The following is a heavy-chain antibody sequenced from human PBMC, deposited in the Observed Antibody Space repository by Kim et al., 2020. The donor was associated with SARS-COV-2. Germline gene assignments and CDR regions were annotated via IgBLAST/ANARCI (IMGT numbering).Heavy chain of an antibody. Sequence: SVKVSCKASGGTFSSYAISWVRQAPGQGLEWMGGIIPIFGTANYAQKFQGRVTITADESTSTAYMELSSLRSEDTAVYYCARREGSQSYYYGSGRPDYYYYYGMDVWGQGTTVTVSS. D-gene: IGHD3-10*01. V-gene: IGHV1-69*13. CDR1: GGTFSSYA. CDR2: IIPIFGTA. CDR3: ARREGSQSYYYGSGRPDYYYYYGMDV. J-gene: IGHJ6*02.